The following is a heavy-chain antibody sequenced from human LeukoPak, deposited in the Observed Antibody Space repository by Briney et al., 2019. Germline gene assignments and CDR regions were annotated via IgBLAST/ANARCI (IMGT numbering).Heavy chain of an antibody. J-gene: IGHJ4*02. D-gene: IGHD3-22*01. V-gene: IGHV4-4*07. Sequence: SETLSLTCSVSGDSISSSYYWSWIRQPAGKGLEWIGRIHTTGSTNYNPSLKSRVTMSVDTSKNQFSLKLSSVTAADTAVYYCARHYDSSGHTFDYWGQGTLVTVSS. CDR3: ARHYDSSGHTFDY. CDR2: IHTTGST. CDR1: GDSISSSYY.